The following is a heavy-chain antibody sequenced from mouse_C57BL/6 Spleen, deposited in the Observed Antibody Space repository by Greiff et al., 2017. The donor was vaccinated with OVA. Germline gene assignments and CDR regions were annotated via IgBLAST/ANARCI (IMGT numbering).Heavy chain of an antibody. J-gene: IGHJ3*01. Sequence: QVTLKESGPGILQSSQTLSLTCSFSGFSLSTSGMGVSWIRQPSGKGLEWLAHIYWDDDKRYNPSLKSRLTISKDTSRNQVFLKITSVDTADTATYYCARSRTGFSCAYWGQGTLVTVSA. CDR3: ARSRTGFSCAY. D-gene: IGHD4-1*01. CDR1: GFSLSTSGMG. CDR2: IYWDDDK. V-gene: IGHV8-12*01.